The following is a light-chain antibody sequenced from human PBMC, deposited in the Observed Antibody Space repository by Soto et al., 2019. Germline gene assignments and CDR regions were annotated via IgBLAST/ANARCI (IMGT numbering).Light chain of an antibody. CDR2: SNT. J-gene: IGLJ3*02. CDR1: SSNIGAGYD. Sequence: QSVLTLPPSVSGAPGQRVTISCTGSSSNIGAGYDVHWYQQLPGTAPKLLIYSNTNRPSGVPDRFSGSKSGTSASLAITGLQAEDEGDYFCQSYGTSLSSWVFGGGTKLTVL. V-gene: IGLV1-40*01. CDR3: QSYGTSLSSWV.